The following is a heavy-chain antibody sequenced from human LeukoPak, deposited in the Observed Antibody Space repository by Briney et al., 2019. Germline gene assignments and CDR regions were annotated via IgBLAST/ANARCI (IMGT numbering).Heavy chain of an antibody. Sequence: GGSLRLSCAASGFSFSSYGMHWVRQTPGKGLEWLAFISYDGINKYYADSVKGRFTISRDNAKNSLYLQMNSLRAEDTALYYCAKDLRMGATTGFDYWGQGTLVTVSS. CDR2: ISYDGINK. J-gene: IGHJ4*02. D-gene: IGHD1-26*01. V-gene: IGHV3-30*18. CDR1: GFSFSSYG. CDR3: AKDLRMGATTGFDY.